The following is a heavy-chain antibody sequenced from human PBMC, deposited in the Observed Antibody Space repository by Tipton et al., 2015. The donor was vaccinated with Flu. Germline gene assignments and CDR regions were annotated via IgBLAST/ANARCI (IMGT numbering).Heavy chain of an antibody. CDR1: GYTFTNYD. CDR3: AKSQNRPSSYYGMDV. V-gene: IGHV1-8*01. J-gene: IGHJ6*02. D-gene: IGHD3-10*01. CDR2: MNPDGGNA. Sequence: QVQLVQSGAEVKKSGASVKVSCKASGYTFTNYDIIWVRQATGQGLEYMGWMNPDGGNAGYAQKFLGRITMTRDTSISTAYMELSSLISEDTAVYYCAKSQNRPSSYYGMDVWGQGTTVTVSS.